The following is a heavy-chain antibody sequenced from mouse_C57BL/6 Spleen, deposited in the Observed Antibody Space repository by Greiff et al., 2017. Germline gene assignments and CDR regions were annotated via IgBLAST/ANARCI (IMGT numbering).Heavy chain of an antibody. J-gene: IGHJ1*03. CDR3: AKRYGGSSYDRYFDV. Sequence: VQLQQSGPELMKPGASVKISCKATGYAFTGYWMEWVKQRPGQGLEWIGEIYPGNGSTNYNGKFTGKATITADKSSNTAYMQLSSLTTEDSAIYYCAKRYGGSSYDRYFDVWGTGTTLTVSS. CDR1: GYAFTGYW. D-gene: IGHD1-1*01. V-gene: IGHV1-9*01. CDR2: IYPGNGST.